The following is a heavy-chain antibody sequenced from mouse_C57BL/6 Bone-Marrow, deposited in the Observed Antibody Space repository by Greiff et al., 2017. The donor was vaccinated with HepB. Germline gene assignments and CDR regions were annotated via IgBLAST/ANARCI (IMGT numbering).Heavy chain of an antibody. CDR1: GFTFSSYA. CDR3: ARVLSSPPRYFDY. D-gene: IGHD1-1*01. V-gene: IGHV5-4*01. Sequence: EVQLVESGGGLVKPGGSLKLSCAASGFTFSSYAMSWVRQTPEKRLEWVATISDGGSYTYYPDNVKGRFTISRDNAKNNLYLQMSHLKSEDTAMYYCARVLSSPPRYFDYWGQGTTLTVSS. J-gene: IGHJ2*01. CDR2: ISDGGSYT.